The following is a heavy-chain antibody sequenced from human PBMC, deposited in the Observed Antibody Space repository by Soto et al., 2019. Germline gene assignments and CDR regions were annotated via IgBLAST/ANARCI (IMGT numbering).Heavy chain of an antibody. D-gene: IGHD6-19*01. Sequence: VQLVESGGGVVQPGRSLRLSCAASGFTFSDYAMHWVRQAPGKGLEWVAVVSHDGRNTHYADSVKGRFTISRDSSKNTVSRERTTLRAEDTAVYYCAKGGRQWLGRSACNYWGQGARVTVSS. CDR1: GFTFSDYA. J-gene: IGHJ4*02. V-gene: IGHV3-30*18. CDR2: VSHDGRNT. CDR3: AKGGRQWLGRSACNY.